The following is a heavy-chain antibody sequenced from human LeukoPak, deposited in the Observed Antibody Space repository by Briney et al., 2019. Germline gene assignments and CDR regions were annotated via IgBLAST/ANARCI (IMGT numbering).Heavy chain of an antibody. CDR1: GGSFSGYY. Sequence: SETLSLTCAVYGGSFSGYYWSWIRQPPGKGLEWIGEINHSGSTNYNPSLKSRVTISVDTSKNQFSLKLSSVTAADTAVYYCARQSGQVVVISAFDPWGQGTLVTVSS. CDR3: ARQSGQVVVISAFDP. J-gene: IGHJ5*02. CDR2: INHSGST. D-gene: IGHD3-22*01. V-gene: IGHV4-34*01.